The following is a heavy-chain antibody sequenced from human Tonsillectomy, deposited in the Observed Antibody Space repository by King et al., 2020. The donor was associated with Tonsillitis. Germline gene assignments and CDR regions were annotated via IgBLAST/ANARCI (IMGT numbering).Heavy chain of an antibody. CDR2: IHHIGST. Sequence: VQLQQWGAGLLKPSETLSLTCGVYGESLSGYYWSWIRQPPGKGLEWIGEIHHIGSTNYNPSLKMRFTISVDTSKNQFSLKLSSVTAADTAVYYCARRVSGYSGWYLGYWGPGTLVTVSS. J-gene: IGHJ4*02. V-gene: IGHV4-34*01. CDR1: GESLSGYY. D-gene: IGHD6-19*01. CDR3: ARRVSGYSGWYLGY.